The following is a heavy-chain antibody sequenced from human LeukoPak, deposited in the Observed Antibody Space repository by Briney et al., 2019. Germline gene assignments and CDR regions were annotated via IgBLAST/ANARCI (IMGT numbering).Heavy chain of an antibody. CDR3: ARDSIYYGSGMNWFDP. CDR2: IIPILGIA. CDR1: GCTFSSYA. J-gene: IGHJ5*02. D-gene: IGHD3-10*01. Sequence: SVKVSCKASGCTFSSYAISWVRQAPGQGLEWMGRIIPILGIANYAQKFQGRVTITADKSTSTAYMELSSLRSEDTAVYYCARDSIYYGSGMNWFDPWGQGTLVTVSS. V-gene: IGHV1-69*04.